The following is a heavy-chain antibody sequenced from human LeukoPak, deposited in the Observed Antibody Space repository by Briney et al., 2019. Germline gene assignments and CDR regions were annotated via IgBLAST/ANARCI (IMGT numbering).Heavy chain of an antibody. V-gene: IGHV1-69*13. J-gene: IGHJ4*02. CDR1: GGTFSSYA. CDR3: ARGGRGSYLGYYFDY. CDR2: TIPIFGTA. D-gene: IGHD1-26*01. Sequence: SVKVSCKASGGTFSSYAISWVRQAPGQGREGMGGTIPIFGTANYAQKFQGRVTITADESTSTAHMELSSRSSEDTPVYYCARGGRGSYLGYYFDYWGQGTLVTVPS.